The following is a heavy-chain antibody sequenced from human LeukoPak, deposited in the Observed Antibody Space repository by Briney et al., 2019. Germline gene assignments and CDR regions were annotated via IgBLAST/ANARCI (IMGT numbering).Heavy chain of an antibody. D-gene: IGHD3-10*01. CDR3: VRDSAYGSGSYEIFDN. J-gene: IGHJ4*02. V-gene: IGHV3-21*01. CDR2: ISRNRNYI. Sequence: PGGSLRLSCAASGFSFSLYSMNWVRQAPGKGLEWVSTISRNRNYIYYADSVKGRFTISRDNAKNTLYLQMNSLRAEDTAVYYCVRDSAYGSGSYEIFDNWGQGTLVTVSS. CDR1: GFSFSLYS.